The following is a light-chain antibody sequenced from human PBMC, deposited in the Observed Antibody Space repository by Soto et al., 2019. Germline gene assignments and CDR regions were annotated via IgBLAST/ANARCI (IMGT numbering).Light chain of an antibody. J-gene: IGKJ5*01. CDR3: HQYVSWT. CDR1: QSVSSSY. CDR2: GAS. Sequence: EIVLTQSPGTLSLSPGERATLSCRASQSVSSSYLAWYQQKPGQAPRLLIYGASSRATGIPDRFSGSGSGTDFTLTISRLEPEDFAVYYCHQYVSWTFGQGTRLEI. V-gene: IGKV3-20*01.